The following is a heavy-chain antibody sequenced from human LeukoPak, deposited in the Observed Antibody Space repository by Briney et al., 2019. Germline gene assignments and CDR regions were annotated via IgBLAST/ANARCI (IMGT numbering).Heavy chain of an antibody. D-gene: IGHD3-10*01. CDR1: GGSISSSNW. J-gene: IGHJ3*02. CDR2: IYHSGST. V-gene: IGHV4-4*02. Sequence: SGTLSLTCAVSGGSISSSNWWSWVRQPPGKGLEWVGEIYHSGSTNYNPSLKGRATISVDKSKNQSCLKLSSVTSADTAVYYCASRITMVRGVHSAFDIWGQGTMVTVSS. CDR3: ASRITMVRGVHSAFDI.